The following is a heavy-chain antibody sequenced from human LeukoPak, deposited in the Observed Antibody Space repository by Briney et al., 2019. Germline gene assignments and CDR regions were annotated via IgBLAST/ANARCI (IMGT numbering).Heavy chain of an antibody. J-gene: IGHJ4*02. CDR1: GYTFTSYD. Sequence: ASVKVSCKASGYTFTSYDINWVRQATGQGLEWMGWMNPNSGNTGYAQKFQGRVTMTRDTSISTAYMELSRLRSDDTAVYYCARGGLRYFDWLLSDYWGQGTLVTVSS. D-gene: IGHD3-9*01. CDR3: ARGGLRYFDWLLSDY. V-gene: IGHV1-8*01. CDR2: MNPNSGNT.